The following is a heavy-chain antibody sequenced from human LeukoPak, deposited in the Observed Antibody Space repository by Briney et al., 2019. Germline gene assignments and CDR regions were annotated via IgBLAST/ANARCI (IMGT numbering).Heavy chain of an antibody. V-gene: IGHV3-11*01. D-gene: IGHD3-10*01. J-gene: IGHJ3*02. CDR1: GFTFSDYY. CDR2: ISTSGSTI. CDR3: ASPNNVLLWFGEDI. Sequence: GGSLRLSCAASGFTFSDYYMSWIRQAPGKGLEWVSCISTSGSTIYYADSVKGRFTISRDNAKNSLYLQMNSLRAEDTAVYYCASPNNVLLWFGEDIWGQGTMVTVSS.